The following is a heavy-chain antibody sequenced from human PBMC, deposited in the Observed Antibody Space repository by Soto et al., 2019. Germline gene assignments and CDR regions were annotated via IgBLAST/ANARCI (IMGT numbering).Heavy chain of an antibody. Sequence: QVQLVESGGGVVQPGRSLRLSCAASGFTFSNYGIHWVRQAPGKGLEWVAVVWYDGSNQYYADSVKGRFTISKDNSKNTVYLQMNSLRAEDTAVYYCVRRSDLSPAEFFQPWGQGTLVTVSS. CDR1: GFTFSNYG. V-gene: IGHV3-33*01. D-gene: IGHD2-21*02. CDR3: VRRSDLSPAEFFQP. J-gene: IGHJ1*01. CDR2: VWYDGSNQ.